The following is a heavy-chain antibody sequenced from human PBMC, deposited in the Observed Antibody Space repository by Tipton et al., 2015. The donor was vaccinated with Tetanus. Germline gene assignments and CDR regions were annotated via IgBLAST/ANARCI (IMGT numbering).Heavy chain of an antibody. V-gene: IGHV4-4*07. D-gene: IGHD3-3*01. CDR1: GGSISSHY. CDR3: ARHTNFWSGYYIVY. J-gene: IGHJ4*02. CDR2: IYPSGIT. Sequence: TLSLTSTFSGGSISSHYWSWIRQPAGKGLEWIGRIYPSGITNYNPSLKSRVNMSVDTSKNQFSLKLSSVTAADTAVYYCARHTNFWSGYYIVYWGQGTLVTVSS.